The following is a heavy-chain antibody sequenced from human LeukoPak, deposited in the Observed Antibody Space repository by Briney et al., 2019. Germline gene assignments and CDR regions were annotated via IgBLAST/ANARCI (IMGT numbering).Heavy chain of an antibody. CDR1: GGTFSSYA. CDR3: ARLIAYCGGDCYSPGWFDP. CDR2: IIPIFGTA. D-gene: IGHD2-21*02. Sequence: SVKVSCKASGGTFSSYAISWVRQAPGQGLEWMGGIIPIFGTANYAQKFQGRVTITADESTSTAYMELSSLRSEDTAVYYCARLIAYCGGDCYSPGWFDPWGQGTLVTVSS. J-gene: IGHJ5*02. V-gene: IGHV1-69*13.